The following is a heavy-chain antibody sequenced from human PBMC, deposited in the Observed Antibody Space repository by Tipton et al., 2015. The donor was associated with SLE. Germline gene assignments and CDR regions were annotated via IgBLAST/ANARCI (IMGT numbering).Heavy chain of an antibody. V-gene: IGHV4-39*01. CDR2: IYYSGST. Sequence: TLSLTCTVSGGSISSSNYYWGWLRQPPGKGLEWIGCIYYSGSTYYHPSLKSRVTISVDTSKNQFSLKLSSVTAADTAVYYCARPQIKDGYYFDYWGQGTLVTVSS. CDR1: GGSISSSNYY. CDR3: ARPQIKDGYYFDY. D-gene: IGHD3-10*01. J-gene: IGHJ4*02.